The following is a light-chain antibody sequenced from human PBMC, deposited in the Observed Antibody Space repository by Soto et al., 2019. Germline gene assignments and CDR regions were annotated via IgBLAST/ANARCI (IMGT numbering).Light chain of an antibody. CDR1: DSDIGSYNY. V-gene: IGLV2-14*03. CDR3: SSYTSGSML. Sequence: QSALAQPASVSGSPGQSITISCTGTDSDIGSYNYVSWYQQPPGKAPKLIIYEVTNRPSGVSDRFSGSKSANTASLTISGLQADDEDDYYCSSYTSGSMLFGGGTKVTVL. CDR2: EVT. J-gene: IGLJ3*02.